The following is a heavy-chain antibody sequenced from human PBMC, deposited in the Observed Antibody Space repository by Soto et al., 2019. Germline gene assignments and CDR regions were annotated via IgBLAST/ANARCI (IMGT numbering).Heavy chain of an antibody. J-gene: IGHJ4*02. Sequence: GGSLRLSCAASGFTFSNAWMSWVRQAPGKGLEWVGRIKSKTDGGTTDYAAPVKGRFTISRDDSKNTLYLQMNSLKTEDTAVYDCTPQGRGSSPLNWGQGTLVTVSS. D-gene: IGHD6-13*01. CDR2: IKSKTDGGTT. V-gene: IGHV3-15*01. CDR3: TPQGRGSSPLN. CDR1: GFTFSNAW.